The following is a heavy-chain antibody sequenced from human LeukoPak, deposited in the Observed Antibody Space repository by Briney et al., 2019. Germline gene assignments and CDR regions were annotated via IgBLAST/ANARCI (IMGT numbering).Heavy chain of an antibody. CDR1: GFTFSDYY. D-gene: IGHD3-22*01. CDR3: ARTDYYDSSGYYYGEPLDY. CDR2: ISSSGSTI. V-gene: IGHV3-11*01. Sequence: GGSLRLSCAASGFTFSDYYMSWMRQAPGKGLEWVSYISSSGSTIYYADSVKGRFTISRDNAKNSLYLQMNSLRAEDTAVYYCARTDYYDSSGYYYGEPLDYWGQGTLVTVSS. J-gene: IGHJ4*02.